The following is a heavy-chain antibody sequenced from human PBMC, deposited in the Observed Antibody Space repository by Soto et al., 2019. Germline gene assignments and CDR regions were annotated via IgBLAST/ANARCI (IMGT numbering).Heavy chain of an antibody. CDR2: IYYSGST. Sequence: QVQLQESGPGLVKPSQTLSLTCTVSGGSISSGGYYWSWIRQHPGKGLEWIGYIYYSGSTYYNPSLKSRVTISVDTSKNQFSLKLSSVTAADTAVYYCARDLWTGPHYWYYGMDVWGQGTTVTVSS. D-gene: IGHD2-21*01. CDR3: ARDLWTGPHYWYYGMDV. V-gene: IGHV4-31*03. CDR1: GGSISSGGYY. J-gene: IGHJ6*02.